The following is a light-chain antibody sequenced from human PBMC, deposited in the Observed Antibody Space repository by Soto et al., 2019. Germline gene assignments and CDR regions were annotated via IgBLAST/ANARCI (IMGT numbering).Light chain of an antibody. CDR1: QSISSL. J-gene: IGKJ2*01. V-gene: IGKV1-5*03. Sequence: DIKMTQSPSTLSASVGDRVTITCRASQSISSLLAWYQQKPGQAPRLLIYKASTLESGVASRFRGSGSGTEFTLTICSLQPDDFATYYCQQYNSYSPFTFGQGTKLEI. CDR3: QQYNSYSPFT. CDR2: KAS.